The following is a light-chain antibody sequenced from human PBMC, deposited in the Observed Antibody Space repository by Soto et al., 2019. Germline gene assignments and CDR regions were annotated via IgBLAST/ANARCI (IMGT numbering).Light chain of an antibody. V-gene: IGKV3-20*01. CDR3: RQYGRTSWT. J-gene: IGKJ1*01. CDR1: QSVSTNF. CDR2: GAS. Sequence: EIVLTQSPGTLSLSPGEGATPSCRASQSVSTNFFAWYQQKPGQAPRLLIYGASTRATGIPDRFSGSGSGTDFTLTISRLEPEDFAVYYCRQYGRTSWTFGQGTKV.